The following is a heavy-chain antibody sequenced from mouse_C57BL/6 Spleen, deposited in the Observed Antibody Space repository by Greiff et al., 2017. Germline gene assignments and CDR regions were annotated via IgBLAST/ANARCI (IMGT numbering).Heavy chain of an antibody. D-gene: IGHD1-1*01. CDR2: INPNNGGT. CDR1: GYTFTDYY. CDR3: ARALDYYGSSLAY. Sequence: EVQLQQSGPELVKPGASVKISCKASGYTFTDYYMNWVKQSHGKSLEWIGDINPNNGGTSYNQKFKGKATLTVDKSSSTAYMELRSLTSEDSAVYYCARALDYYGSSLAYWGQGTLVTVSA. J-gene: IGHJ3*01. V-gene: IGHV1-26*01.